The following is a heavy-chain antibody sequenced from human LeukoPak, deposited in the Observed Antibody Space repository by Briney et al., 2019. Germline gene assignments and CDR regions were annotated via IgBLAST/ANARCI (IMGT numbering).Heavy chain of an antibody. CDR1: GGTFSSYA. CDR3: ARDLGRRCSGGRCYYYYNYMDV. D-gene: IGHD2-15*01. CDR2: ISGYNGNT. Sequence: GASVKVSCKASGGTFSSYAISWVRQAPGQGLEWMGWISGYNGNTNYAQKLQGRVTMTTDTSTSTAYMELRSLRSDDTAVYYCARDLGRRCSGGRCYYYYNYMDVWGKGTTVTISS. J-gene: IGHJ6*03. V-gene: IGHV1-18*01.